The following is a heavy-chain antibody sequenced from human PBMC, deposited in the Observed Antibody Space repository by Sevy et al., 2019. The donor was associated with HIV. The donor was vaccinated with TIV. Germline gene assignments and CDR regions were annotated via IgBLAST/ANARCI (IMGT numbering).Heavy chain of an antibody. CDR3: TTDPYQLLYHGHNWFDP. D-gene: IGHD2-2*01. V-gene: IGHV3-15*01. CDR2: IKSKTDGGTT. Sequence: GGSLRLSCAASGFTFSNAWMSWVRQAPGKGLEWVGRIKSKTDGGTTDYAAPVKGRFTISRDDSKNTLYLQMNSLKTEDTAVYYCTTDPYQLLYHGHNWFDPWGQGTLVTVSS. CDR1: GFTFSNAW. J-gene: IGHJ5*02.